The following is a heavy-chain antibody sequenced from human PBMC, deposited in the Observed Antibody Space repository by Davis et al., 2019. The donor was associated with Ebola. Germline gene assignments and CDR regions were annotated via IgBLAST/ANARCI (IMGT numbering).Heavy chain of an antibody. CDR3: ARDLHYYDSSGYYLLSFDY. CDR1: GFTFSSYW. V-gene: IGHV3-7*01. Sequence: GGSLRLSCAASGFTFSSYWMSWVRQAPGKGLEWVANIKQDGSEKYYVDSVKGRFTISRDNAKNSLYLQMNSLRAEDTAVYYCARDLHYYDSSGYYLLSFDYWGQGTLVTVSS. J-gene: IGHJ4*02. D-gene: IGHD3-22*01. CDR2: IKQDGSEK.